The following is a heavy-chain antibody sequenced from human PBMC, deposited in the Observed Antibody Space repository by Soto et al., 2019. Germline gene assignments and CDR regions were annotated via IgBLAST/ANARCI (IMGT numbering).Heavy chain of an antibody. J-gene: IGHJ6*02. CDR2: ISYDGSNK. Sequence: GGSLRLSCAASGFTFSSYAMHWVRQAPGKGLEWVAVISYDGSNKYYADSVKGRFTISRDNSKNTLYLQMNSLRAEDTAVYYCARDYYRFNSGYGFSMDVWGQGTTVPVS. CDR3: ARDYYRFNSGYGFSMDV. D-gene: IGHD5-12*01. V-gene: IGHV3-30-3*01. CDR1: GFTFSSYA.